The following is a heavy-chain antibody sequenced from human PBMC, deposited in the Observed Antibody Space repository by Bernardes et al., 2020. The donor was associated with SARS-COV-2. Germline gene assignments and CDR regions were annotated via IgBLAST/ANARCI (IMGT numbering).Heavy chain of an antibody. CDR1: GYTFTSYY. CDR3: ARDLGYYYDSSGYYVDAFDI. V-gene: IGHV1-2*04. J-gene: IGHJ3*02. Sequence: ASLKVSCKSSGYTFTSYYMHWVRQAPGQGLEWMGWINPNSGGTNYAQKFQGWVTMTRDTSISTAYMELSRLRSDDTAVYYCARDLGYYYDSSGYYVDAFDIWGQGTMGTVSS. CDR2: INPNSGGT. D-gene: IGHD3-22*01.